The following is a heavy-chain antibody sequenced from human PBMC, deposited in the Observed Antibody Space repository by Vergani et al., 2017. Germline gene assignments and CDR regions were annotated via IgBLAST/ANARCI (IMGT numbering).Heavy chain of an antibody. CDR1: GYSFTSYW. Sequence: EVQLVQSGAEVKKPGESLKISCKGSGYSFTSYWIGWVRQMPGKGLEWMGIIYPGDSDTRYSPSFQGQVTISADKSISTAYLQWSSLKASDTAMYYCAKDKSSLGVAATTFDYWGEGTLVTVSS. V-gene: IGHV5-51*01. CDR2: IYPGDSDT. J-gene: IGHJ4*02. D-gene: IGHD2-15*01. CDR3: AKDKSSLGVAATTFDY.